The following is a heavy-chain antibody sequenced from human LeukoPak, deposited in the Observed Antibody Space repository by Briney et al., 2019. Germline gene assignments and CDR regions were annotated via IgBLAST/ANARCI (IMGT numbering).Heavy chain of an antibody. D-gene: IGHD2-15*01. J-gene: IGHJ4*02. V-gene: IGHV3-23*01. CDR3: AKDRGYCSGDSCPFFDY. CDR1: GFTFAVYA. CDR2: ISGSGGST. Sequence: GGSLRLSCAASGFTFAVYAMTWVRQAPGKGLEWVSGISGSGGSTYYADSVRGRFTISRDNSKNTLFLQMNSLRAEDTAVYYCAKDRGYCSGDSCPFFDYWGQGTLVTVSS.